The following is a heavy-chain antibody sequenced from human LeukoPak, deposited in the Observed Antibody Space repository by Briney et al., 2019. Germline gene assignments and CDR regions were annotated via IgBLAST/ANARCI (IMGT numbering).Heavy chain of an antibody. D-gene: IGHD2-2*02. J-gene: IGHJ6*03. V-gene: IGHV4-39*07. CDR3: ARDIRDCSSTSCYTGPMDV. CDR2: IYYSGST. Sequence: SETLSLTCTVSGGSISSSSYYWGWIRQPPGKGLEWVGSIYYSGSTYYNPSLKSRVTISGDTSKNQFSLKLSSVTAADTAVYYCARDIRDCSSTSCYTGPMDVWGKGTTVTVSS. CDR1: GGSISSSSYY.